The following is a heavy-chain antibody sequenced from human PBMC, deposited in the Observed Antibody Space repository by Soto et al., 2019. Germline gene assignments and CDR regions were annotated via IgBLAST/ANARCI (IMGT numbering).Heavy chain of an antibody. CDR2: FYYSGST. Sequence: PSETLSLTCTVSGVSISSGGYYWSWIRQHPGKGLEWIGYFYYSGSTYYNPSLKSRVTISVDTSKNQFSLKLSSVTAADTAVYYCASTYYDFWSGYPDPINYYYYYMDVWGKGTTVTVSS. J-gene: IGHJ6*03. CDR1: GVSISSGGYY. V-gene: IGHV4-31*03. D-gene: IGHD3-3*01. CDR3: ASTYYDFWSGYPDPINYYYYYMDV.